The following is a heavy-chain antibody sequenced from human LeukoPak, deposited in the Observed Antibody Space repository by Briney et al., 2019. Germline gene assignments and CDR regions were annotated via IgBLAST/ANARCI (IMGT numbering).Heavy chain of an antibody. Sequence: LGGSLRLSCAASGFTFSTQTINWVRQAPGKGLEWVSSISSNSTYRYYADSVKGRFTISRDNAKNSLFLQMNSLRAEDTAVYYCATDPPYSRSGLYFDYWGQGTLVTVSS. V-gene: IGHV3-21*06. D-gene: IGHD6-13*01. CDR3: ATDPPYSRSGLYFDY. CDR2: ISSNSTYR. CDR1: GFTFSTQT. J-gene: IGHJ4*02.